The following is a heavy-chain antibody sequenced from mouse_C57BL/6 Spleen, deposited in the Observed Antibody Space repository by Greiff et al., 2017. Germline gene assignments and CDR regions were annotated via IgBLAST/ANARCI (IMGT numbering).Heavy chain of an antibody. D-gene: IGHD2-5*01. CDR2: IYPGDGDT. V-gene: IGHV1-80*01. CDR1: GYAFSSYW. CDR3: ARCPYSNYAYWYFDV. Sequence: QVQLQQSGAELVKPGASVKISCKASGYAFSSYWMNWVKQRPGKGLEWIGQIYPGDGDTNYNGKFKGKATLTADKSSSTAYMQLSGLTSEDSAVYFCARCPYSNYAYWYFDVWGTGTTVTVSS. J-gene: IGHJ1*03.